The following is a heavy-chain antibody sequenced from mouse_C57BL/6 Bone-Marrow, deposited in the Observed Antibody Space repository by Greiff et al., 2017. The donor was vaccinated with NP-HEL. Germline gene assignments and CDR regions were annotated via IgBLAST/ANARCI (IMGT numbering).Heavy chain of an antibody. CDR3: ASAVTTVVAQYYFDF. J-gene: IGHJ2*01. D-gene: IGHD1-1*01. Sequence: QVQLKQPGAELVRPGSSVKLSCKASGYTFTSYWMDWVKQRPGQGLEWIGNIYPSDSETHYNQKFKDKATLTVDKSSSTAYMQLSSLTSEDSAVYYWASAVTTVVAQYYFDFGGQGTTLTVSS. CDR2: IYPSDSET. V-gene: IGHV1-61*01. CDR1: GYTFTSYW.